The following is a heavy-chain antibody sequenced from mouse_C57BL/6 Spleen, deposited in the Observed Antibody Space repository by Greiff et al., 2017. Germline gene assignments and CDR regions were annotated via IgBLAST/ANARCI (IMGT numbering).Heavy chain of an antibody. D-gene: IGHD2-10*02. Sequence: QVQLQQSGAELVRPGTSVKMSCTASGYTFTNYWIGWAKQRPGHGLEWIGDIYPGGGYTNYNEKFKGKATLTADKSSSTAYMQFSSLTSEDSAIYYCARGGYGNHAMDYWGQGTSVTVSS. CDR3: ARGGYGNHAMDY. V-gene: IGHV1-63*01. CDR2: IYPGGGYT. J-gene: IGHJ4*01. CDR1: GYTFTNYW.